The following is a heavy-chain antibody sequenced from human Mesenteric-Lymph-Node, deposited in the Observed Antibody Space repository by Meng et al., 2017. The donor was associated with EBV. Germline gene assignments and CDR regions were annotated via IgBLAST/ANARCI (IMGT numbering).Heavy chain of an antibody. Sequence: HLRLQGPGPGLVKPSETLSLTCTISGGAISSDTWAWIRQPPGKGLEWIGDTGTSYYNPSLKNRVTISVDTSNQFSLKLSSVTAADTAVYYCARRLHYYGSLGSWGQGTLVTVSS. CDR2: TGTS. J-gene: IGHJ4*02. D-gene: IGHD3-10*01. V-gene: IGHV4-39*01. CDR1: GGAISSDT. CDR3: ARRLHYYGSLGS.